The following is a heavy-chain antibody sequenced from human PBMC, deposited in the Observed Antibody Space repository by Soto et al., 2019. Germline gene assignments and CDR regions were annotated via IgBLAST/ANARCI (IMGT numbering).Heavy chain of an antibody. CDR3: ARSWGGDGYSH. J-gene: IGHJ4*02. CDR1: GDSLNSGAYY. D-gene: IGHD2-15*01. V-gene: IGHV4-61*03. CDR2: IYHTGST. Sequence: QVQLQESGPGLVKPSETLSLTCNVSGDSLNSGAYYWTWIRQSPGRGLEWIGHIYHTGSTNYNPSLRSRLTISLDTSKNHFSLTLRSVNAADTGVYYCARSWGGDGYSHWVQGTLVTVSS.